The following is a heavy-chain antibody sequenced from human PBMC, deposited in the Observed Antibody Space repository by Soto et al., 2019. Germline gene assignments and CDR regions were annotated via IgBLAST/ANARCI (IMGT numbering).Heavy chain of an antibody. CDR2: INAGNGNT. CDR3: AISIAAAGTDYYSYGMDG. J-gene: IGHJ6*02. Sequence: ASVKVSCKASGYTFTSYAMHWVRQAPGQRLEWMGWINAGNGNTKYSQKFQGRVTITRDTSASTAYMELSSLRSEDTAVYYCAISIAAAGTDYYSYGMDGWGQGPIVTVSS. CDR1: GYTFTSYA. D-gene: IGHD6-13*01. V-gene: IGHV1-3*01.